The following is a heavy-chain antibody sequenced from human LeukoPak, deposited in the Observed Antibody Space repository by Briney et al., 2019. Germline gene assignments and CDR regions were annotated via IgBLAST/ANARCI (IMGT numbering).Heavy chain of an antibody. V-gene: IGHV1-46*01. Sequence: ASVKVSRKVSGYTLTELSMHWVRQAPGQGLEWMGIINPSGGSTSYAQKFQGRVTMTRDTSTSTVYMELSSLRSEDTAVYYCARVEFDDSSGYIDYWGQGTLVTVSS. CDR3: ARVEFDDSSGYIDY. D-gene: IGHD3-22*01. J-gene: IGHJ4*02. CDR1: GYTLTELS. CDR2: INPSGGST.